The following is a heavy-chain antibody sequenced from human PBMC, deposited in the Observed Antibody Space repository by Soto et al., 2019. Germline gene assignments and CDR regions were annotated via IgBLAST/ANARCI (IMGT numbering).Heavy chain of an antibody. CDR2: IYYSGST. CDR3: ARQLRWELLSYNYYGMDV. Sequence: PSETLSLTCTVSGGSISSSSYYWGWIRQPPGKGLEWIGSIYYSGSTYYNPSLKSRVTISVDTSKNQFSLKLSSVTAADTAVYYCARQLRWELLSYNYYGMDVWGQGTTVTVSS. CDR1: GGSISSSSYY. J-gene: IGHJ6*02. D-gene: IGHD1-26*01. V-gene: IGHV4-39*01.